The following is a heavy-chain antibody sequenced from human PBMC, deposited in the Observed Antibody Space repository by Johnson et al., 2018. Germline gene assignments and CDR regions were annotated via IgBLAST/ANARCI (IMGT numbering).Heavy chain of an antibody. J-gene: IGHJ6*03. CDR3: ARGSGRYWGGVDYYYYYMDV. CDR1: GFSFSSYW. CDR2: IKQDGSEK. D-gene: IGHD1-26*01. V-gene: IGHV3-7*01. Sequence: EVQLVEAGGGLVQPGGSLRLSCAASGFSFSSYWMSWVRQAPGKGLEWVANIKQDGSEKYYVDSVKGRFTISRDNAKNSLYLQMTSLRAEATAVYYCARGSGRYWGGVDYYYYYMDVWGKGTTVTVSS.